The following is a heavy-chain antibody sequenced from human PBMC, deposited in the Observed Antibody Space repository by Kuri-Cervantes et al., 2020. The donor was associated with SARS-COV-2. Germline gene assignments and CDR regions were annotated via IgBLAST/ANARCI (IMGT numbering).Heavy chain of an antibody. V-gene: IGHV3-30*02. J-gene: IGHJ4*02. CDR3: ARALYYYDSSGYAD. D-gene: IGHD3-22*01. CDR2: IRYDGSNK. CDR1: GFTFSSYG. Sequence: GESLKISCAASGFTFSSYGMHWVRQAPGKGLEWVAFIRYDGSNKYYADSVKGRFTISRDNAKNSLYLQMNSLRAEDTAVYYCARALYYYDSSGYADWGQGNLVHVSS.